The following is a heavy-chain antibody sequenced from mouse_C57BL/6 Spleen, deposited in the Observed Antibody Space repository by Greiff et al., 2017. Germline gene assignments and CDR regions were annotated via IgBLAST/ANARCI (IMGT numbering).Heavy chain of an antibody. V-gene: IGHV5-17*01. J-gene: IGHJ4*01. D-gene: IGHD1-1*02. Sequence: EVKVEESGGGLVKPGGSLKLSCAASGFTFSDYGMHWVRQAPEKGLEWVAYISSGSSTIYYADTVKGRFTISRDNAKNTLFLQMTSLRSEDTAMYYCARHGLHAMDYWGQGTSVTVSS. CDR3: ARHGLHAMDY. CDR1: GFTFSDYG. CDR2: ISSGSSTI.